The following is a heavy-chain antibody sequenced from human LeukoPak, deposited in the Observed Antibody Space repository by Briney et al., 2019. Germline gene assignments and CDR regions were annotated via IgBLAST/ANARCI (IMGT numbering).Heavy chain of an antibody. D-gene: IGHD2-21*02. V-gene: IGHV3-48*01. CDR3: AREVAYCGGDCSGGWFDP. J-gene: IGHJ5*02. Sequence: GGSLRLSCAASGFTFGSYSMNWVRQAPGKGLAWLSYISGTTGIIYYADSVKGRFTISRDNAKNSLYLQMNSLRAEDTAVYYCAREVAYCGGDCSGGWFDPWGQGTLVTVSS. CDR1: GFTFGSYS. CDR2: ISGTTGII.